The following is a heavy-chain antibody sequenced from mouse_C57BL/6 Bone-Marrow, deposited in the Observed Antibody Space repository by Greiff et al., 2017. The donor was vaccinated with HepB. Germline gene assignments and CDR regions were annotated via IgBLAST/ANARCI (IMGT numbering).Heavy chain of an antibody. D-gene: IGHD1-1*01. V-gene: IGHV1-55*01. CDR1: GYTFTSYW. CDR3: ARGALIQLRSHLDY. Sequence: VQLQQPGAELVKPGASVKMSCKASGYTFTSYWITWVKQRPGQGLEWIGDIYPGSGSTNYNEKFKSKATLTVDTSSSTAYMQLSSLTSEDSAVYYSARGALIQLRSHLDYWGKGTTLTVSS. CDR2: IYPGSGST. J-gene: IGHJ2*01.